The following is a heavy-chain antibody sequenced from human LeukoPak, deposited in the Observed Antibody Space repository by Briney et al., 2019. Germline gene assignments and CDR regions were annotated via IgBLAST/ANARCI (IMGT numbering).Heavy chain of an antibody. V-gene: IGHV1-46*01. D-gene: IGHD4-17*01. CDR2: INPSGGST. CDR1: GYTFTSCF. J-gene: IGHJ4*02. CDR3: ARVGLYGDYVFDY. Sequence: ASVKVSCKASGYTFTSCFIHWVRQAPGQGLEWMGVINPSGGSTSYAQKFQGRVTMTRDTSTSTVYMELSSLRSEDTAVYYCARVGLYGDYVFDYWGQGTLVTVSS.